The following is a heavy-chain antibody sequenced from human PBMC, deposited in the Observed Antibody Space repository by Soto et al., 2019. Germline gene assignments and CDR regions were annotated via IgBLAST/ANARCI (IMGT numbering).Heavy chain of an antibody. D-gene: IGHD6-13*01. J-gene: IGHJ6*04. CDR3: ARDPFGGSWYSTDYYYYSGMDV. CDR2: INPNSGGT. V-gene: IGHV1-2*04. CDR1: GYTFTGYY. Sequence: ASVKVSCKASGYTFTGYYMHWVRQAPGQGLEWMGWINPNSGGTNYAQKFQGWVTMTRDTSINTAYMELSRLRSDDTAAYYCARDPFGGSWYSTDYYYYSGMDVGGKGTPVTVSS.